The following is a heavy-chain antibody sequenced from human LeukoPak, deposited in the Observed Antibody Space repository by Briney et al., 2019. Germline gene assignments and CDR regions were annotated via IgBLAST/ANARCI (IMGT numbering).Heavy chain of an antibody. V-gene: IGHV3-48*03. D-gene: IGHD6-19*01. Sequence: PGGSLRLSCAASGFTFSSYEMNWVRQAPGKGLEWVSYISSSGSTIYYADSVKGRFTISRDNAKNSLYLQMNSLRAEDTAVYYCARDRMEAVADFLRRGKSYYYYYMDVWGKGTTVTISS. CDR2: ISSSGSTI. CDR3: ARDRMEAVADFLRRGKSYYYYYMDV. CDR1: GFTFSSYE. J-gene: IGHJ6*03.